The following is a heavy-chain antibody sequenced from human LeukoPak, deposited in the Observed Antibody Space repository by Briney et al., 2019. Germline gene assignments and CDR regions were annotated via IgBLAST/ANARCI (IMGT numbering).Heavy chain of an antibody. CDR1: GYTFSEHY. V-gene: IGHV1-2*06. J-gene: IGHJ4*02. CDR2: INPNSGGT. Sequence: ASVKVSCKASGYTFSEHYMHWVRQAPGQGLEWMGRINPNSGGTKYAQKFQGRVTMTSDTSASTVYMELSSLRSDDTAVYYCAQNALGFLEWLPMAYWGQGTLVTVSS. CDR3: AQNALGFLEWLPMAY. D-gene: IGHD3-3*01.